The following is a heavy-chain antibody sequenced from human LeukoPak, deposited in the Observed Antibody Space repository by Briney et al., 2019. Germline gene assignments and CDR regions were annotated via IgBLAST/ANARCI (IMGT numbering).Heavy chain of an antibody. D-gene: IGHD3-9*01. CDR2: IYSSGST. Sequence: SETLSLTCTVSGGSISGKYWTWIRQPAGKGLEWIGRIYSSGSTNYNPSLKSRVTMSVDTSKNQFSLKMSSVTAADTALYYCARPDYDILTGYSPGAFDIWGQGTMVTVSS. CDR3: ARPDYDILTGYSPGAFDI. J-gene: IGHJ3*02. V-gene: IGHV4-4*07. CDR1: GGSISGKY.